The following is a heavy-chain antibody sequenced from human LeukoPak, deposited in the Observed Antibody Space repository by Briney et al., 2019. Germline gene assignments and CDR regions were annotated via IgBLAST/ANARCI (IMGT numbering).Heavy chain of an antibody. CDR1: GFTFSSYG. CDR2: IRYDVSNK. J-gene: IGHJ5*02. D-gene: IGHD3-9*01. Sequence: GGSLRLSCAASGFTFSSYGMHWVRQAPGKGLEWVAFIRYDVSNKYYADSVKGRFTISRDNSKTTLYMQMNSLSAKDAAVYYCATCIFVLRYFDWLPEFDPWGQGTLVTVSS. CDR3: ATCIFVLRYFDWLPEFDP. V-gene: IGHV3-30*02.